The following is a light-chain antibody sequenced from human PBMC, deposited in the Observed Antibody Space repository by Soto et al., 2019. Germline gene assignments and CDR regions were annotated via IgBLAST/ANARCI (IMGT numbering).Light chain of an antibody. Sequence: EIVLTQSPGTLSLSPGERATLSCRASQSVSSNFLAWYQEKPGQAPRLLIYGASKRATGIPDRFSGSGSGRDFALAISRLEPEDFAVYYCRQYGRSLGFAFGGGTKVEIK. CDR2: GAS. V-gene: IGKV3-20*01. J-gene: IGKJ4*01. CDR1: QSVSSNF. CDR3: RQYGRSLGFA.